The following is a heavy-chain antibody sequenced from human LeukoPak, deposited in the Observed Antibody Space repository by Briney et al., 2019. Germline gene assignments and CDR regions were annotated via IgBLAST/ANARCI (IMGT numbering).Heavy chain of an antibody. CDR2: ISSSSSYI. J-gene: IGHJ4*02. CDR1: GFTISSYS. CDR3: ARTYYYDSSGYYYVGYFDD. V-gene: IGHV3-21*01. D-gene: IGHD3-22*01. Sequence: GGSLRLSCAASGFTISSYSMNWVRQAPGKGLEWVSSISSSSSYIHYADSVKGRFTISRDNAKNSLYLQMNSLRAEDTAVYYCARTYYYDSSGYYYVGYFDDWGQGTLVTVSS.